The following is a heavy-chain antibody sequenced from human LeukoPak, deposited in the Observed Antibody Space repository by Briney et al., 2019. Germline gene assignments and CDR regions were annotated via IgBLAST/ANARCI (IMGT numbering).Heavy chain of an antibody. J-gene: IGHJ6*02. CDR3: ARDRIAAAGTEVYYYGMDV. CDR1: GYTFTSYG. Sequence: ASVEVSCKASGYTFTSYGISWVRQAPGQGLEWMGWISAYNGNTNYAQKLQGRVTMTTDTSTSTAYMELRSLRSDDTAVYYCARDRIAAAGTEVYYYGMDVWGQGTTVTVSS. V-gene: IGHV1-18*01. CDR2: ISAYNGNT. D-gene: IGHD6-13*01.